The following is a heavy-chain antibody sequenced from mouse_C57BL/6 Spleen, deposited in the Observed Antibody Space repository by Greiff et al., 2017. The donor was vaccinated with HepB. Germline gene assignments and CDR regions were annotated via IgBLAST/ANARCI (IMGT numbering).Heavy chain of an antibody. Sequence: VHLVESGPELVKPGASVKISCKASGYAFSSSWMNWVKQRPGKGLEWIGRIYPGDGDTNYNGKFKGKATLTADKSSSTAYMQLSSLTSEDSAVYYCARTDCYAMDYWGQGTSVTVSS. CDR1: GYAFSSSW. CDR3: ARTDCYAMDY. J-gene: IGHJ4*01. V-gene: IGHV1-82*01. CDR2: IYPGDGDT.